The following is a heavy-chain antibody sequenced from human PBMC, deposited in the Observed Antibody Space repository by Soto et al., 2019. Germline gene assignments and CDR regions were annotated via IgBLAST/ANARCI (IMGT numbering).Heavy chain of an antibody. V-gene: IGHV4-31*03. J-gene: IGHJ4*02. CDR3: ARLRSGGSGWAFDS. CDR2: IYYRGTT. D-gene: IGHD2-15*01. CDR1: GGSISGGPYY. Sequence: QVQLQESGPGQVKPSQTLALTCTVTGGSISGGPYYWSWIRQHPGKGLEWIGHIYYRGTTYYNPSLQSRIIISMDTSENRFSLALSSVTAADTAVYYCARLRSGGSGWAFDSWGQGSLVTVSS.